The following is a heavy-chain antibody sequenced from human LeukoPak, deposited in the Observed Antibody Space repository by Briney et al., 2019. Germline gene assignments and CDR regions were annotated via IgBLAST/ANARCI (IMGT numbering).Heavy chain of an antibody. Sequence: KPSETLSLTCTVSGGSISSYYWSWIRQPPGKGLEWIGYIYYSGSTNYNSPLKSRVTISVDTSKNQFSLKLSSVTAADTAVYYCARAAIFGVVIPYFDYWGQGTLVTVSS. J-gene: IGHJ4*02. D-gene: IGHD3-3*01. CDR2: IYYSGST. V-gene: IGHV4-59*01. CDR3: ARAAIFGVVIPYFDY. CDR1: GGSISSYY.